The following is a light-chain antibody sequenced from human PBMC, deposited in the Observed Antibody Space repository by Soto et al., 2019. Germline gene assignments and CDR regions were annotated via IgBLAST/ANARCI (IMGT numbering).Light chain of an antibody. J-gene: IGKJ4*01. CDR1: QSVSRN. V-gene: IGKV3-11*01. CDR3: QHRSNGLA. Sequence: EIVLTQSPATMSLSPGVRATLSCRTSQSVSRNLAWYQQKPGQAPRLLIYDASQRATGIAARFSGSGSGTDFTLTNSSLEHEDFAVSDCQHRSNGLAFGGGTKVECK. CDR2: DAS.